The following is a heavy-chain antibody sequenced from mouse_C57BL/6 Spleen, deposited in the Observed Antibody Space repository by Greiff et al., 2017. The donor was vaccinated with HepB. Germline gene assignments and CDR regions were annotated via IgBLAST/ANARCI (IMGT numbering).Heavy chain of an antibody. D-gene: IGHD2-3*01. Sequence: QVQLKQSGAELVRPGTSVKVSCKASGYAFTNYLLEWVKQRPGQGLAWIGVINPGSGGTNYNEKFKGKATLTADKSSSTAYMQLSSLTSEDAAVYCYALYDDRYYYAMDYWGQGTSVTVSA. CDR2: INPGSGGT. V-gene: IGHV1-54*01. CDR3: ALYDDRYYYAMDY. J-gene: IGHJ4*01. CDR1: GYAFTNYL.